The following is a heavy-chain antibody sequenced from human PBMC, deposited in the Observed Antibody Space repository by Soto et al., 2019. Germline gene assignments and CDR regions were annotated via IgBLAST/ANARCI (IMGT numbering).Heavy chain of an antibody. CDR2: VSGSGYST. V-gene: IGHV3-23*01. D-gene: IGHD2-15*01. CDR1: GFTFSDYD. Sequence: EVQLLESGGGLAHPGGSLRLSCAASGFTFSDYDMDWVRQAPGKGLEWVSAVSGSGYSTYYADSVKGRFTISRDNSKSTLYLQVGSLRVEDTAVYYCARGICRGGGCSREPLAYWGPGTLVAVSS. J-gene: IGHJ4*02. CDR3: ARGICRGGGCSREPLAY.